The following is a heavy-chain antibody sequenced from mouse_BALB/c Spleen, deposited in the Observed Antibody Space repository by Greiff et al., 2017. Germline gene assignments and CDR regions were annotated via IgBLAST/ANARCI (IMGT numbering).Heavy chain of an antibody. D-gene: IGHD2-3*01. CDR2: SRNKANDYTT. Sequence: EVQVVESGGGLVQPGGSLRLSCATSGFTFSDFYMEWVRQPPGKRLEWIAASRNKANDYTTEYSASVKGRFIVSRDTSQSILYLQMNALRAEDTAIYYCAREDGYYVGWFAYWGQGTLVTVSA. V-gene: IGHV7-1*02. CDR3: AREDGYYVGWFAY. J-gene: IGHJ3*01. CDR1: GFTFSDFY.